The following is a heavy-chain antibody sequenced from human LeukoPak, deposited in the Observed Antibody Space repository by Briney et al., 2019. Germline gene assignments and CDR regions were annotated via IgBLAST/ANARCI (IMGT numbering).Heavy chain of an antibody. D-gene: IGHD5-24*01. Sequence: PGGSLRLSCEASGLTFSIYAMSWVRQAPGKGLEWVSGISGSGGTTYYADSVKGRFTISRDNSKNTLYLQMNSLRAEDTAVYYCVKVGRWQQFDLYYWGQGTLVTVSS. J-gene: IGHJ4*02. CDR3: VKVGRWQQFDLYY. CDR2: ISGSGGTT. CDR1: GLTFSIYA. V-gene: IGHV3-23*01.